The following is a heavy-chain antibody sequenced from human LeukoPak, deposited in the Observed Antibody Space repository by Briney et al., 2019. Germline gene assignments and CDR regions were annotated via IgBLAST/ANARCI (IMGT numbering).Heavy chain of an antibody. D-gene: IGHD3-10*01. V-gene: IGHV3-43*02. CDR3: AKDQSVQRSRGYYYYYYYMDV. CDR2: ISGDGGST. CDR1: GFTFDDYA. J-gene: IGHJ6*03. Sequence: GGSLRLSCAASGFTFDDYAMHWVRQAPRKGLEWVSLISGDGGSTYYADSVKGRFTISRDNSKNSPYLQMNSLRTEDTALYYCAKDQSVQRSRGYYYYYYYMDVWGKGTTVTVSS.